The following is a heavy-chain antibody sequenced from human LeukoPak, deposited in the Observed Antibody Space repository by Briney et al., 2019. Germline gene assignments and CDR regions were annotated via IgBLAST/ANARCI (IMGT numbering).Heavy chain of an antibody. CDR2: IIPIFGTG. V-gene: IGHV1-69*13. CDR3: ARHDTNYDILTGYYIHDAFDI. D-gene: IGHD3-9*01. J-gene: IGHJ3*02. Sequence: ASVKVSCKASGGTFSSYAISWVRQAPGQGLEWMGGIIPIFGTGNYAQKFQGRVTITADESTSTAYMELSSLRSEDTAVYYCARHDTNYDILTGYYIHDAFDIWGQGTMVTVSS. CDR1: GGTFSSYA.